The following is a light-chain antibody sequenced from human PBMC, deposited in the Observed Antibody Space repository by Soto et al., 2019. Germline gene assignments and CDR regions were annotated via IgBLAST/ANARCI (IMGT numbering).Light chain of an antibody. J-gene: IGKJ3*01. Sequence: DIQLTQSPSFLSASVGDRVTITCRASQDISRYLAWYQQKAGKAPKLLIYAASTLQKGGPSRFSGSGSGTEFTLTISSLQPDDVATSYCQQLNTYPLFTFGPGTEVDI. CDR3: QQLNTYPLFT. V-gene: IGKV1-9*01. CDR2: AAS. CDR1: QDISRY.